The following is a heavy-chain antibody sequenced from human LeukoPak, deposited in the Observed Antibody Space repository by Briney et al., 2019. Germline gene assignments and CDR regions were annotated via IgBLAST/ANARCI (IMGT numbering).Heavy chain of an antibody. CDR1: GYTFTSYG. D-gene: IGHD3-22*01. CDR3: ARVYNYYDTSGYYLGNYFDH. CDR2: ISVYNGNT. Sequence: ASVKVSCKAFGYTFTSYGISWVRQAPGQGLEWMGWISVYNGNTNNAQKLQGRVTMTTDTTTSTAYMELRSLRSDDTAVYYCARVYNYYDTSGYYLGNYFDHWGRGTLVTVSS. V-gene: IGHV1-18*01. J-gene: IGHJ4*02.